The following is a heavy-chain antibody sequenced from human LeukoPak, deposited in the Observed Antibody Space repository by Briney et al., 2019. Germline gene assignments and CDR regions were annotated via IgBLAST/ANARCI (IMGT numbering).Heavy chain of an antibody. CDR3: ARRYCSGGSCYSFRGDWFDP. Sequence: GGSLRLSCAASGFTFSSYGMHWVRQAPGKGLEWVAVIWYDGSNKYYADSVKGRFTISRDNSKNTLYLQMNSLRAEDTAVYYCARRYCSGGSCYSFRGDWFDPWGQGTLVTVSS. J-gene: IGHJ5*02. CDR1: GFTFSSYG. V-gene: IGHV3-33*01. CDR2: IWYDGSNK. D-gene: IGHD2-15*01.